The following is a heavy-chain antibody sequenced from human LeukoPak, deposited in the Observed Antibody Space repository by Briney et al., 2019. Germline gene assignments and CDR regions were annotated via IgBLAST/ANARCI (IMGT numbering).Heavy chain of an antibody. CDR3: AMFYNYGDSRGYFDY. V-gene: IGHV3-30*02. CDR2: IWYDGRNK. D-gene: IGHD3-10*01. Sequence: GGSLRLSCAASGFAFSSFAMHWVRQAPGKGLEWMASIWYDGRNKYYADSVKGRFTISRDNSKNTLYLQMNSLTVEDTAVYYCAMFYNYGDSRGYFDYWGQGTLGTVSS. J-gene: IGHJ4*02. CDR1: GFAFSSFA.